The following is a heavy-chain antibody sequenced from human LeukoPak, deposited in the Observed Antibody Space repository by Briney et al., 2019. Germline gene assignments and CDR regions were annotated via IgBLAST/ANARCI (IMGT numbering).Heavy chain of an antibody. Sequence: GGSLRLSCAASGFSFSIYWMHWVRQAPGKGLVWVSRINSDASTTTYADSVKGRFTISRDNAKNTLYLQMNSLRAEDTAVHYCAGGGRGSGYFPFDYWGQGTLVTVSS. J-gene: IGHJ4*02. CDR1: GFSFSIYW. V-gene: IGHV3-74*03. D-gene: IGHD3-3*01. CDR2: INSDASTT. CDR3: AGGGRGSGYFPFDY.